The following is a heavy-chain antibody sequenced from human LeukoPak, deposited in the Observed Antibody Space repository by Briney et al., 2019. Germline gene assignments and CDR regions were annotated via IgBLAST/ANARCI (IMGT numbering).Heavy chain of an antibody. D-gene: IGHD6-13*01. Sequence: SETLFLTCTVSGGSISSGGYYWSWIRQHPGKGLEWIGYIYYSGSTYYNPSLKSRVTISVDTSKNQFSLKLSSVTAADTAVYYCARPLSSSWDYWGQGTLVTVSS. V-gene: IGHV4-31*03. CDR3: ARPLSSSWDY. CDR1: GGSISSGGYY. CDR2: IYYSGST. J-gene: IGHJ4*02.